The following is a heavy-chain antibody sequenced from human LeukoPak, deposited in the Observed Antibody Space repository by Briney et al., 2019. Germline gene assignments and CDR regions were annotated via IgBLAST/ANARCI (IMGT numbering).Heavy chain of an antibody. V-gene: IGHV3-43D*03. CDR1: GFTFDDYA. Sequence: GGSLRLSCAASGFTFDDYAMHWVRQAPGKGLEWVSLISWDGGSTYYADSVKGRFTISRDNSKNSLYLQMNSLRAEDTALYYCAKGGYSYALEYFDYWGQGTLVTVSS. CDR3: AKGGYSYALEYFDY. D-gene: IGHD5-18*01. J-gene: IGHJ4*02. CDR2: ISWDGGST.